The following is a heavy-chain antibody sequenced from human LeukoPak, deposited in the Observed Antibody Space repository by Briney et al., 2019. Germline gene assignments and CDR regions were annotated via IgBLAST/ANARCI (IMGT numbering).Heavy chain of an antibody. D-gene: IGHD5-18*01. CDR3: ARGDTAYSYGYGYYYYYMDV. CDR2: IYYSGST. CDR1: VGSISSSSYY. J-gene: IGHJ6*03. Sequence: PSETLSLTCTVSVGSISSSSYYWSWIRQPPGKGLEWFGYIYYSGSTNYNPSLKSRVTISVDTSKNQFSLKLSSVTAADTAVYYCARGDTAYSYGYGYYYYYMDVWGKGTTVTVSS. V-gene: IGHV4-61*01.